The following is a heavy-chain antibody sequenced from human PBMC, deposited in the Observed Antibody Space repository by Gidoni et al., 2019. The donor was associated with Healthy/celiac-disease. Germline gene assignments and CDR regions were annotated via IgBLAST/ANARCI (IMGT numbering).Heavy chain of an antibody. CDR2: ISSSGSTI. CDR1: GCTFRDYS. J-gene: IGHJ3*02. V-gene: IGHV3-11*01. Sequence: QVQLVESGGCLVKPGGSLRLSCPASGCTFRDYSMIWIRKAPGKGLEWVSDISSSGSTIYYADSVKGRFTISRDNAKNSLYLQMNSLRAEDTAVYYCARAFRATHDAFDIWGQGTMVTVSS. CDR3: ARAFRATHDAFDI. D-gene: IGHD1-26*01.